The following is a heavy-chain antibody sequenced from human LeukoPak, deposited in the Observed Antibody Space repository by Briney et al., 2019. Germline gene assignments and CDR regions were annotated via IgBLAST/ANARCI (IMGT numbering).Heavy chain of an antibody. CDR2: IDNDGHNS. D-gene: IGHD5-24*01. CDR1: GFAFREHW. CDR3: ARDLIATDI. V-gene: IGHV3-74*01. J-gene: IGHJ3*02. Sequence: GGSLRLSCAGSGFAFREHWIHWVRQGPGKGLTWLSHIDNDGHNSSHADSVKGRLTISRDNAKQTVYLQMNNLRAEDTAVYYCARDLIATDIWGQGTMVTVSS.